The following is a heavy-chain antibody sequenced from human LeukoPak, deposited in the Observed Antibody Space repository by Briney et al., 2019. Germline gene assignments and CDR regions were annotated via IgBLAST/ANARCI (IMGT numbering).Heavy chain of an antibody. D-gene: IGHD1-26*01. J-gene: IGHJ4*02. Sequence: SETLSLTCTVSADSIIGYYWSWVRQPAGKGLEWIGRVYSSGSTNYNSSLRIRVTLSADSSKNQFFLRLTSVTAADTAVYYCARGGRSFPYFDHWGQGILVTVSS. CDR3: ARGGRSFPYFDH. CDR2: VYSSGST. CDR1: ADSIIGYY. V-gene: IGHV4-4*07.